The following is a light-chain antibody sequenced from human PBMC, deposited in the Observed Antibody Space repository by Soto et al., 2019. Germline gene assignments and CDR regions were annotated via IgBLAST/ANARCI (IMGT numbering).Light chain of an antibody. CDR3: QQSYSHPRT. Sequence: DIQMTQSPSSLSTSVGERVTISCRASQSISIYLNWYQQRPGKTPKLLIYAASSLQSGVPSRLSGSGSGTDFTLTISTLQPEDFATYYCQQSYSHPRTFGQGTKVDI. CDR2: AAS. J-gene: IGKJ1*01. CDR1: QSISIY. V-gene: IGKV1-39*01.